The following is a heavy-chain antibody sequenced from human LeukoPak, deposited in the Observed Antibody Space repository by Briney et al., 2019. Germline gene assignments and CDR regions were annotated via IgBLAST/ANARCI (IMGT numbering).Heavy chain of an antibody. D-gene: IGHD3-22*01. CDR2: ISYDGSNK. CDR3: ARGGHYYDSSGYYGLDY. V-gene: IGHV3-30*03. J-gene: IGHJ4*02. Sequence: PGGSLRLSCAASGFTFSTYSMNWVRQAPGKGLEWVAVISYDGSNKYYADSVKGRFTISRDNSKNTLYLQMNSLRAEDTAVYYCARGGHYYDSSGYYGLDYWGQGTLVTVSS. CDR1: GFTFSTYS.